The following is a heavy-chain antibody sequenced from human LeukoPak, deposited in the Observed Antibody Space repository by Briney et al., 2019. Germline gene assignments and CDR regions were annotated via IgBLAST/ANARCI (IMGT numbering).Heavy chain of an antibody. Sequence: PGGSLRLSCATSGFSFTDYPMNWVRQAPGKGLEWIGEINHRGSTNYNPPLKSRVTMSLDTFKTEFSLRLTAVTAADTAVYYCARGSITMPAAPFDYWGQGTLVTVSS. J-gene: IGHJ4*02. V-gene: IGHV4-34*01. CDR2: INHRGST. CDR3: ARGSITMPAAPFDY. CDR1: GFSFTDYP. D-gene: IGHD3-10*01.